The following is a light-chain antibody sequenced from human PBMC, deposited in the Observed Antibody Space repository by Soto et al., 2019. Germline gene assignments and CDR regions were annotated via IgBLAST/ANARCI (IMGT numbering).Light chain of an antibody. CDR3: QQRKKWPYT. CDR2: GIS. V-gene: IGKV3D-20*02. Sequence: ESVLTQSPGTLSLSPGESATLSCRASQSVTNRYFAWYQQKPGQAPRLLIYGISSRATGIPDRFSGGGSGTDFTLTSSRLETEDFAVFFCQQRKKWPYTFGQGTK. CDR1: QSVTNRY. J-gene: IGKJ2*01.